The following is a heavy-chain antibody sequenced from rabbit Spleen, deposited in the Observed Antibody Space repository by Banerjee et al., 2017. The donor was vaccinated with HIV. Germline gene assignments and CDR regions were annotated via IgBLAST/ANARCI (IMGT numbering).Heavy chain of an antibody. V-gene: IGHV1S45*01. CDR2: IYGGDGSST. CDR1: GFSFSSSYY. D-gene: IGHD1-1*01. Sequence: EQLEESGGGLVKPEGSLTLTCTASGFSFSSSYYMCWVRQAPGKGLEWIACIYGGDGSSTAYANWAKGRFTISRTSSTTVTLRMTSLTAADRATYFCARDLVGVIGWNFYLWGQGTLVTVS. J-gene: IGHJ4*01. CDR3: ARDLVGVIGWNFYL.